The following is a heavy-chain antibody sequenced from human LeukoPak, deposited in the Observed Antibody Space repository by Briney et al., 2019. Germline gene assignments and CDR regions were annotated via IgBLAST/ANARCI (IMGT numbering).Heavy chain of an antibody. V-gene: IGHV1-18*01. CDR2: ISAYNGNT. CDR3: ARTWELWGSNWFDP. D-gene: IGHD1-26*01. Sequence: ASVKVSCKASGYTFTSYGISWVRQAPGQGLEWMGWISAYNGNTNYAQKLQGRVTMTTDTSTSTAYIELRSLRSDDTAVYYCARTWELWGSNWFDPWGQGTLVTVSS. CDR1: GYTFTSYG. J-gene: IGHJ5*02.